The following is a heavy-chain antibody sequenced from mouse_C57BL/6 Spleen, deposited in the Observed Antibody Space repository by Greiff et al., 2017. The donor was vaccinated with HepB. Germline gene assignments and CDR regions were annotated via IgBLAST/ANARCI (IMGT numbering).Heavy chain of an antibody. CDR3: ARRDMVTTGYFDV. D-gene: IGHD2-2*01. Sequence: EVQGVESGGDLVKPGGSLKLSCAASGFTFSSYGMSWVRQTPDKRLEWVATISSGGSYTYYPDSVKGRFTISRDNAKNTLYLQMSSLKSEETAMYYCARRDMVTTGYFDVWGTGTTVTVSS. V-gene: IGHV5-6*01. CDR2: ISSGGSYT. J-gene: IGHJ1*03. CDR1: GFTFSSYG.